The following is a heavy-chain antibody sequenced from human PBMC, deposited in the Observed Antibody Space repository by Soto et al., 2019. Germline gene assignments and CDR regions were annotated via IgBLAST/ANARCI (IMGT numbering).Heavy chain of an antibody. CDR2: INHSGST. Sequence: QVQLQQWGAGLLKPSETLSLTCAVYGGSFSGYYWSWIRQPPGKGLEWIGEINHSGSTNYNPSLKSRVTISVATAKNHFSLKLSSVTAADTAVYYCARGLTAMASFDYWGQGTLVTVSS. J-gene: IGHJ4*02. CDR1: GGSFSGYY. V-gene: IGHV4-34*01. CDR3: ARGLTAMASFDY. D-gene: IGHD5-18*01.